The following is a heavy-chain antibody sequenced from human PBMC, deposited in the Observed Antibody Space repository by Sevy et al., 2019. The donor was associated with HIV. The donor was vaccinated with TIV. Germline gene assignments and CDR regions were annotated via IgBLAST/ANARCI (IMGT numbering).Heavy chain of an antibody. J-gene: IGHJ4*02. CDR2: ISQDGGEM. CDR3: ARRFFDV. D-gene: IGHD3-16*01. Sequence: GGSLRLSCAASGFTFDTYWMQWVRQAPGKGLEWVANISQDGGEMYYSDAVKGRFTISRDNAKESLFLQMTNLKVEDSGIYYCARRFFDVWSQGVLVTVSS. CDR1: GFTFDTYW. V-gene: IGHV3-7*01.